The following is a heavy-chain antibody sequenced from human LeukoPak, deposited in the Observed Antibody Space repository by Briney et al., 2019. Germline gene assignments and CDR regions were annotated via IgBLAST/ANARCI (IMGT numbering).Heavy chain of an antibody. D-gene: IGHD3-10*01. CDR3: AKGHGSGSYRYYYYMDV. CDR2: IYSGGST. Sequence: GGSLRLSCAASGFTVSSNYMSWVRQAPGKGLEWVSVIYSGGSTYYADSVKGRFTISRDNSKNTLYLQMNSLRAEDTAVYYCAKGHGSGSYRYYYYMDVWGKGTTVTISS. V-gene: IGHV3-53*01. J-gene: IGHJ6*03. CDR1: GFTVSSNY.